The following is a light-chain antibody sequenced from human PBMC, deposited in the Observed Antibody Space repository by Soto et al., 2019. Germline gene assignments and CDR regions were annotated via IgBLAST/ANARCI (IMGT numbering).Light chain of an antibody. CDR1: QSVSSY. J-gene: IGKJ4*01. V-gene: IGKV3-11*01. CDR3: QQRGNWPS. Sequence: EIVLTQSPATLSLSPGERATLSCRASQSVSSYLAWYQQKPGQAPRLLIYVASKRATGIPARFSGSGSKTDFTLTISSLEPEDFAVYYCQQRGNWPSFGGGTKVEIK. CDR2: VAS.